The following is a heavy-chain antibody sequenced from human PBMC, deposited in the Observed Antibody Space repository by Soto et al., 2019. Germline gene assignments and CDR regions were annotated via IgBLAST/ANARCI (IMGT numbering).Heavy chain of an antibody. D-gene: IGHD3-3*01. J-gene: IGHJ4*02. Sequence: EVQLVESGGGLVQPGGSLRLSCAASGLTVSNVYMTWVCQAPGKGLEWVSVISSGGNTYYADSVKGRFTISRDNSKNTLYLEMNSLRAGDTAVYYCARDTLGGAYDFCHGGQGTLVTVSS. CDR2: ISSGGNT. V-gene: IGHV3-66*01. CDR3: ARDTLGGAYDFCH. CDR1: GLTVSNVY.